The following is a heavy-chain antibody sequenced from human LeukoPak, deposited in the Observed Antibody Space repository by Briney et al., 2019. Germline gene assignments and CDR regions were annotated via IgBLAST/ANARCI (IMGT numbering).Heavy chain of an antibody. Sequence: KPSETLSLTGTVSGGSMSIYYWSWIRQPPGKGLEWIGYIDYSGSTNYNASIKSRVTISVDTSKNQFSLKLNSVTAADAAVYYCAREDYGGNPNFDYWGQGTLVTVSS. CDR1: GGSMSIYY. CDR2: IDYSGST. V-gene: IGHV4-59*01. J-gene: IGHJ4*02. D-gene: IGHD4-23*01. CDR3: AREDYGGNPNFDY.